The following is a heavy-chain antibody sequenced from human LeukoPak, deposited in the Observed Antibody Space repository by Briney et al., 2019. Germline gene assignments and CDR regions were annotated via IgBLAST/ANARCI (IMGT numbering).Heavy chain of an antibody. CDR1: GYTFTDYY. V-gene: IGHV1-2*02. D-gene: IGHD6-19*01. CDR3: ARDLAVADLNWFDP. Sequence: ASVRVSCKASGYTFTDYYMHWVRQAPGQGPEWMGWINPNSGGTNYAQKFQGRVTMTRDTSISTAYMELSRLRSDDTAVYYCARDLAVADLNWFDPWGQGTLVTVSS. J-gene: IGHJ5*02. CDR2: INPNSGGT.